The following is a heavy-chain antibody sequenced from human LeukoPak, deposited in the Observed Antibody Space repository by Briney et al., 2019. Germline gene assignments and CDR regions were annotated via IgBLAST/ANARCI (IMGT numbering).Heavy chain of an antibody. CDR1: GLTFSRYA. J-gene: IGHJ4*02. CDR2: ISENGSGT. V-gene: IGHV3-23*01. CDR3: AKDFHYYDSPFDY. Sequence: GGSLRLSCAVPGLTFSRYAMSWVRQAPGKGLEWVSAISENGSGTYYADSVKGRFTISRDNSKDTLSLQMNSLRAEDTAVYYCAKDFHYYDSPFDYWGQGTLVTVSS. D-gene: IGHD3-22*01.